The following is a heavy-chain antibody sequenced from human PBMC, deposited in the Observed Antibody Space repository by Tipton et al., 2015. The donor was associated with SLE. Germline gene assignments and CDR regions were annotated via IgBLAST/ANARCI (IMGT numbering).Heavy chain of an antibody. J-gene: IGHJ4*02. Sequence: TLSLTCTVSGGSISSHYWSWIRQPPGKGLEWIGYIYYSGSTNYNPSLKSRVTISVDTSKNQCSLKLSSVTAADTAVYYCARDQAVAGSYYFDYWGQGTLVTVSS. D-gene: IGHD6-19*01. V-gene: IGHV4-59*11. CDR1: GGSISSHY. CDR2: IYYSGST. CDR3: ARDQAVAGSYYFDY.